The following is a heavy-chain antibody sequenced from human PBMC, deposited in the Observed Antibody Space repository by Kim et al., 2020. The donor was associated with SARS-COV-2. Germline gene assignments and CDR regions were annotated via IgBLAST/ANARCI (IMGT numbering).Heavy chain of an antibody. CDR3: ARRDLRYCSGGGCYFPVDP. Sequence: SVKVSCKASGGTFSNYVFSWVRQAPGQGLEWMGGIIPVFGTPKNAQKFQGRVTISADESTSTAYMELSSLTSEDSALYYCARRDLRYCSGGGCYFPVDPWGQGTLVTVSS. D-gene: IGHD2-15*01. V-gene: IGHV1-69*13. CDR1: GGTFSNYV. CDR2: IIPVFGTP. J-gene: IGHJ5*02.